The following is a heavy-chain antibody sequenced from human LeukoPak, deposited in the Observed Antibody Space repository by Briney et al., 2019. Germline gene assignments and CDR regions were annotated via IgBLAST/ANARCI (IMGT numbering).Heavy chain of an antibody. Sequence: PSETLPLTCTVSGGSISSSSYYWGWIRQPPGKGLEWIGSIYYSGSTYYNPSLKSRVTISVDTSKNQFSLKLSSVTAADTAVYYCARGDCSGGSCYLFDYWGQGALVTVSS. D-gene: IGHD2-15*01. CDR2: IYYSGST. CDR3: ARGDCSGGSCYLFDY. J-gene: IGHJ4*02. V-gene: IGHV4-39*01. CDR1: GGSISSSSYY.